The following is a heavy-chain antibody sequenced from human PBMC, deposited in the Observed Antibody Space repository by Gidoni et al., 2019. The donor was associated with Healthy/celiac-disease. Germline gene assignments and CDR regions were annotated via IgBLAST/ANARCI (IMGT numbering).Heavy chain of an antibody. J-gene: IGHJ4*02. V-gene: IGHV4-34*01. Sequence: QVQLQQWGAGLLKPSETLSLTCAVYGGSFSGDYWSWIRQPPGKGLEWIGEINHSRSTNYNPSLKSRVTISVDTSKNQFSLKLSSVTAADTAVYYCARGRAFDYWGQGTLVTVSS. CDR3: ARGRAFDY. CDR1: GGSFSGDY. CDR2: INHSRST.